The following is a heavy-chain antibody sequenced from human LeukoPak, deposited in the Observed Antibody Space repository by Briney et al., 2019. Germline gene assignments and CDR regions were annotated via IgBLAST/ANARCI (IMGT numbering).Heavy chain of an antibody. Sequence: GGSLRLSCAASGFTLSSYGMHWVRQAPGKGLEWVAVISYDGSNKYYADSVKGRFTISRDNSKNTLYLQMNSLRAEDTAVYYCAKGVGRYFDWLFLFDYWGQGTLVTVSS. D-gene: IGHD3-9*01. CDR2: ISYDGSNK. V-gene: IGHV3-30*18. J-gene: IGHJ4*02. CDR1: GFTLSSYG. CDR3: AKGVGRYFDWLFLFDY.